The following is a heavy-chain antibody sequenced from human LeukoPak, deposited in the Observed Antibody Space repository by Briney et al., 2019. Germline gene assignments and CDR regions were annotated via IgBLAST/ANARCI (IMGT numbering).Heavy chain of an antibody. D-gene: IGHD3-16*01. CDR3: ARRGIWDLQIGNWFDP. Sequence: PSETLSLTCSISGDSITTNSYWWGWIRQSPGKGLESIGSIYSSGNSYYNPSLKTRATISPDTSKNQYSLWLTSVTAADTAIYYCARRGIWDLQIGNWFDPWGQGILVIVSS. CDR1: GDSITTNSYW. J-gene: IGHJ5*02. V-gene: IGHV4-39*01. CDR2: IYSSGNS.